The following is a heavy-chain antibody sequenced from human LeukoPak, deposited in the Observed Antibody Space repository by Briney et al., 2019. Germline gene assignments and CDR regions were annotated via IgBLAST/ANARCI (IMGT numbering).Heavy chain of an antibody. V-gene: IGHV4-59*01. CDR3: AGDRAVIAGAGDAFDI. Sequence: SETLSPTCVQTGGSITSSYGSWVRQPPGKGLEWIGYIQNRGSTNYNPSLKSRVTLSVDTSKNQFSLDLASETAADTAVYQSAGDRAVIAGAGDAFDIWGQGTMVTVSS. D-gene: IGHD2-21*01. CDR1: GGSITSSY. J-gene: IGHJ3*02. CDR2: IQNRGST.